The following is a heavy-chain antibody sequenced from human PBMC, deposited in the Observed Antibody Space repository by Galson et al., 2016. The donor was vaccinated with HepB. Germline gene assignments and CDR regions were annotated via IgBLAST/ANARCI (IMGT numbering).Heavy chain of an antibody. CDR2: IKQDGSEE. CDR3: ARRRGSGSHDY. Sequence: SLRLSCAASGFTLSSYWMSWVRQAPGKGLEWVANIKQDGSEEYYVDSVKGRFTISRDNAKNSLYLQMNSLRAEDTAVYYCARRRGSGSHDYWDQGTLVTVSS. CDR1: GFTLSSYW. J-gene: IGHJ4*02. D-gene: IGHD3-10*01. V-gene: IGHV3-7*05.